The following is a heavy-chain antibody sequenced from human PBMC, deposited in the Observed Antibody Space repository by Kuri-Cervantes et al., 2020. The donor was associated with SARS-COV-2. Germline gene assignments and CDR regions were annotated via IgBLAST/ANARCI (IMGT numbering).Heavy chain of an antibody. CDR2: IGGSGGST. J-gene: IGHJ6*02. V-gene: IGHV3-23*01. D-gene: IGHD2-21*01. CDR1: GFTFSSYA. Sequence: GGSLRLSCAASGFTFSSYAMSWLRQAPGKGLEWVSAIGGSGGSTYYADSVKGRFTISRDNSKTTLYLQMNSLRAADTAVYYCAKVAQLTYCGGDCYFYYYYGMDVWGQGTTVTVSS. CDR3: AKVAQLTYCGGDCYFYYYYGMDV.